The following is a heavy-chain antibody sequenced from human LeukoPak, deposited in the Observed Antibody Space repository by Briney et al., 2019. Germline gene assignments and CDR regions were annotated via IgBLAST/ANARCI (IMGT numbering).Heavy chain of an antibody. CDR2: IYHSGST. V-gene: IGHV4-38-2*02. CDR1: GYSISSGYY. J-gene: IGHJ4*02. Sequence: SETLSLTCTVSGYSISSGYYWGWIRQPPGKGLEWVGSIYHSGSTYYNPSLKSRVTISVDTSKNQFSLKLSSVTAADTAVYYCARGLSGGWGNYFDYWGQGTLVTVPS. CDR3: ARGLSGGWGNYFDY. D-gene: IGHD7-27*01.